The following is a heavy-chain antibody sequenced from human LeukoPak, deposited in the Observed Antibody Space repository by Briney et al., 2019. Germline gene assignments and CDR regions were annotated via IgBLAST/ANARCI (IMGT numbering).Heavy chain of an antibody. V-gene: IGHV3-11*01. CDR2: ISSSGSTI. CDR1: GFTFSDYY. D-gene: IGHD1-14*01. CDR3: ARDRNHDHYCDY. J-gene: IGHJ4*02. Sequence: GGSLRLSCAASGFTFSDYYMSWIRQAPGKGLEWVSYISSSGSTIYYADSVKGRFTISRDNAKNSLYLQMNSLRGEDTAVYYCARDRNHDHYCDYWGQGTLVTLSS.